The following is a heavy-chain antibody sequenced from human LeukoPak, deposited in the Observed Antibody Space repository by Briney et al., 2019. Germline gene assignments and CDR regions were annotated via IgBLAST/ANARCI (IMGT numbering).Heavy chain of an antibody. J-gene: IGHJ6*03. V-gene: IGHV4-59*01. Sequence: SETLSLTCTVSGGSISSYYWSWIWQPPRQGLEWIGYIYFSVSTNYNPSLKSRVTISVDTSKNQFSLKLSPVTAADTAVYYCAREVGCGPCYYYYMDVWGKGTTVTVSS. D-gene: IGHD1-26*01. CDR1: GGSISSYY. CDR2: IYFSVST. CDR3: AREVGCGPCYYYYMDV.